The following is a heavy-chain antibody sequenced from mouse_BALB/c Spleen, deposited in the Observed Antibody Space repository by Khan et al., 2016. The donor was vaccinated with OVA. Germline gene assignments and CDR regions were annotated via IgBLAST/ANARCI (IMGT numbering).Heavy chain of an antibody. D-gene: IGHD2-4*01. CDR1: GFTFSNFG. CDR3: ARSLITTWYFDV. V-gene: IGHV5-17*02. Sequence: EVELVESGGGLVQPGGSRKLSCAASGFTFSNFGMHWVRQAPEKGLEWVAYISSGSATIYYADTVKGRFTISRDNPKNTLFLHMTSLWSEDTAIYYCARSLITTWYFDVWGAGTTVTVSS. J-gene: IGHJ1*01. CDR2: ISSGSATI.